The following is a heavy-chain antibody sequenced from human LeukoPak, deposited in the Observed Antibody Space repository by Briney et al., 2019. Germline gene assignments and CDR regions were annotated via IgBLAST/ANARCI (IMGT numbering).Heavy chain of an antibody. J-gene: IGHJ4*02. CDR2: ISVYNGNT. V-gene: IGHV1-18*01. CDR1: GYTLSSYG. D-gene: IGHD5-18*01. Sequence: ASVKVSCKASGYTLSSYGISWVRQAPGQGLEWMGWISVYNGNTDYAQKLQGRVTMTTDTSTSTAYMELRSLISDDTAVYYCARDVARGYTYGHLQDYWGQGTLVTVSS. CDR3: ARDVARGYTYGHLQDY.